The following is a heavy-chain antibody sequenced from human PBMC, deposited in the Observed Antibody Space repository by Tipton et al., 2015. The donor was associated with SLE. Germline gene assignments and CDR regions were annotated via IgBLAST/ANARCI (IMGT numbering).Heavy chain of an antibody. CDR1: GGSFSDYY. CDR3: ARSYCGGDCYDNWFDP. J-gene: IGHJ5*02. Sequence: TLSLTCAVYGGSFSDYYWSWIRQPPGKGLEWIGEINHSGSTNYNPSLKSRVTISLDTSKNQFSLKLSSVTAADTAVYYCARSYCGGDCYDNWFDPWGQGTLVTVSS. D-gene: IGHD2-21*01. CDR2: INHSGST. V-gene: IGHV4-34*01.